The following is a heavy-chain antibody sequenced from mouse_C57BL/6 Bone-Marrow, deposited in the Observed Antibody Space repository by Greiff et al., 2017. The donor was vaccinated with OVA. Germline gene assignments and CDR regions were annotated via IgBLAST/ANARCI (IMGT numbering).Heavy chain of an antibody. CDR3: AREGSHYYGSSYDAMDY. Sequence: QVQLQQPGAELVKPGASVKMSCKASGYTFTSYWITWVKQRPGQGLEWIGDIYPGSGSTNYNEKFKSKAPLTVDTSSSTAYMQLSSLTSEDSAVYYCAREGSHYYGSSYDAMDYWGQGTLVTVSA. CDR1: GYTFTSYW. CDR2: IYPGSGST. J-gene: IGHJ3*01. V-gene: IGHV1-55*01. D-gene: IGHD1-1*01.